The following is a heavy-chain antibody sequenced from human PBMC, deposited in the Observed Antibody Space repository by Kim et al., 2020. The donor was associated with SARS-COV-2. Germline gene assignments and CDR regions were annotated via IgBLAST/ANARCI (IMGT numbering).Heavy chain of an antibody. Sequence: TFYADSMKGRFTISIDNSKNTLYLQMNSLRAEDTAVYYRAKGAGWYFDLCGRGTLVTVSS. CDR3: AKGAGWYFDL. V-gene: IGHV3-23*01. CDR2: T. D-gene: IGHD6-19*01. J-gene: IGHJ2*01.